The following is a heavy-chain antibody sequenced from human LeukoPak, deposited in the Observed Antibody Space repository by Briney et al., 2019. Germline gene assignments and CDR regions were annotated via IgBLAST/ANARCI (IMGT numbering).Heavy chain of an antibody. V-gene: IGHV1-69*13. CDR3: AANGYCGTDCYYYFDY. J-gene: IGHJ4*02. Sequence: SVKVSCKASGGTFSNHAFSWVRQAPGQGLEWMGGIIPIFGTTNYAQKFQGRVTITADESTTTAYMELSSLRSEDTAVYYCAANGYCGTDCYYYFDYWGQGTLVTASS. CDR2: IIPIFGTT. CDR1: GGTFSNHA. D-gene: IGHD2-21*02.